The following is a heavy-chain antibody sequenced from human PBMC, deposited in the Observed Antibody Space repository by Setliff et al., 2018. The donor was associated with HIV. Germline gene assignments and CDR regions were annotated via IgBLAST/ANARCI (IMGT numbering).Heavy chain of an antibody. J-gene: IGHJ6*02. Sequence: PSETLSLTCTVSGVSISSHYWSWIRQAPGKGPEWIGTMYFRGNARNSPSLKSRVAISVDTSKNQLSLNLTSVAAADTAVYYCARVETTVRGATYGMDVWGQGTTVTVSS. D-gene: IGHD3-10*01. V-gene: IGHV4-59*11. CDR1: GVSISSHY. CDR3: ARVETTVRGATYGMDV. CDR2: MYFRGNA.